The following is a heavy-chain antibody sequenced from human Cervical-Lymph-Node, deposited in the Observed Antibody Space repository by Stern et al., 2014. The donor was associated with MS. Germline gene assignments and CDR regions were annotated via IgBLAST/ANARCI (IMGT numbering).Heavy chain of an antibody. D-gene: IGHD1-26*01. CDR2: IDTSGST. Sequence: QVQLQESGPGLAKPSQTLSLTCTVSGGSISSGTYYWTWIRQHAGKGLAWIGRIDTSGSTNSNPSLNSLVTISVDTSKNQFSLKLSSVTAADTAVYYCATGSDGSYYVYRGQGTLVSVSS. J-gene: IGHJ4*02. V-gene: IGHV4-61*02. CDR3: ATGSDGSYYVY. CDR1: GGSISSGTYY.